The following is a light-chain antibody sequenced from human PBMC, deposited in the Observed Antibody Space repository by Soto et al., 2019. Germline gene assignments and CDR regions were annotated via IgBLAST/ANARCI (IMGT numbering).Light chain of an antibody. CDR1: QSITRN. J-gene: IGKJ4*01. Sequence: EIVLTQCPATLSVSPGERATLSCRASQSITRNLAWYQQSPGQAPRLLIYGASTRATGIPDRFSGSGSGTDFTLTISSLEPEDLAVYYCQQRSNWPPLTFGGGTKVDIK. CDR3: QQRSNWPPLT. CDR2: GAS. V-gene: IGKV3-11*01.